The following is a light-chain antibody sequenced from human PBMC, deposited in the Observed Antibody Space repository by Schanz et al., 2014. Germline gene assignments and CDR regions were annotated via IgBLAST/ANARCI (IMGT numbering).Light chain of an antibody. J-gene: IGLJ1*01. CDR2: DVT. CDR3: SSYASITTLVV. CDR1: SSDVGGDKY. V-gene: IGLV2-14*03. Sequence: QSVLTQPASVSGSLGQSITISCTGTSSDVGGDKYVSWYQHHPGKAPKLMIYDVTNRPAGVSNRFSGSKSGNTASLIISGLQAEDEADYYCSSYASITTLVVFGTGTKLTVL.